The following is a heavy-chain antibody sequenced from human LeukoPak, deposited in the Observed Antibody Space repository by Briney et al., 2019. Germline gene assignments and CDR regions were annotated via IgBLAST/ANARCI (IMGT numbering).Heavy chain of an antibody. CDR2: IYPGDSDT. J-gene: IGHJ6*02. D-gene: IGHD2-15*01. Sequence: GESLKISCKGSGYSFTSYWIGWVRQMPGKGLEWMGIIYPGDSDTRYSPSFQGQVTISADKSISTAYLQWSSLKASDTAMYYCARGYCSGGSCGYYGYGMDVWGQGTTVTVSS. CDR3: ARGYCSGGSCGYYGYGMDV. CDR1: GYSFTSYW. V-gene: IGHV5-51*01.